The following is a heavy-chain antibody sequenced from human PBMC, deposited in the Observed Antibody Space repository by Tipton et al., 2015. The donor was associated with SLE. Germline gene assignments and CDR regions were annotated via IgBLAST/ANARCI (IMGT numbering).Heavy chain of an antibody. J-gene: IGHJ4*02. CDR2: MFYTGAS. CDR3: ARSDYYGLVDS. V-gene: IGHV4-61*01. Sequence: TLSLTCTVSGGTFRTGSYYWGWIRQSPGKGLEWIGDMFYTGASRYNPSLESRLTMSLDTSENQFSLRLKSVTAADTAVYYCARSDYYGLVDSWGQGTLVIVSS. D-gene: IGHD3/OR15-3a*01. CDR1: GGTFRTGSYY.